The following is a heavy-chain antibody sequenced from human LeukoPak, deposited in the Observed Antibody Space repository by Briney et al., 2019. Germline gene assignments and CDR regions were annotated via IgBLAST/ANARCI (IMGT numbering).Heavy chain of an antibody. J-gene: IGHJ2*01. D-gene: IGHD2-8*01. V-gene: IGHV3-21*04. CDR3: AKNGVNYWYFDL. Sequence: GGSLRLTCAASGFTFSSYSMNWVRQAPGKGLEWVSSISSSSSYIYYADSVKGRFTISRDNAKNSLYLQMNSLRAEDTAVYYCAKNGVNYWYFDLSGRGTLVTVFS. CDR2: ISSSSSYI. CDR1: GFTFSSYS.